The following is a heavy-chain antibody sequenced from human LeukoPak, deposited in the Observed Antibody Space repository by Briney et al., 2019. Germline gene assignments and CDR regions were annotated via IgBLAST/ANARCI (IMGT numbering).Heavy chain of an antibody. CDR3: ARASTYYYDSSGSFDY. Sequence: GGSLRLSCAASGFTFSSYSMNWVRQAPGKGLEWVSSISSSSSYIYYADPVKGRFTISRDNAKSSLYLQMNSLRAEDTAVYYCARASTYYYDSSGSFDYWGQGTLVTVSS. D-gene: IGHD3-22*01. CDR2: ISSSSSYI. J-gene: IGHJ4*02. CDR1: GFTFSSYS. V-gene: IGHV3-21*01.